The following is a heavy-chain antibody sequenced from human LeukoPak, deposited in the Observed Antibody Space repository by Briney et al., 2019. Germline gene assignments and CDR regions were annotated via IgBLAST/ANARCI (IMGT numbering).Heavy chain of an antibody. CDR1: GFTFSSYA. Sequence: GGSLRLSCAASGFTFSSYAMSWVRQAPGKGLEWVSAISGSGCSTYYADSVKGQFTISRDNSKNTLYLQMNSLRAEDTAVYYCAKDHYYDSSGSAPGYWGQGTLVSVFS. V-gene: IGHV3-23*01. J-gene: IGHJ4*02. CDR3: AKDHYYDSSGSAPGY. CDR2: ISGSGCST. D-gene: IGHD3-22*01.